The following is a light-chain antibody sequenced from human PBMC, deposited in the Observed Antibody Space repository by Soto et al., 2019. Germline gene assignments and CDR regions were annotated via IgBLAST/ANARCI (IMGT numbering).Light chain of an antibody. V-gene: IGKV3-11*01. CDR3: QLRSNWPT. J-gene: IGKJ1*01. Sequence: EIVLTQSPATLSLSPGERATLSCRASQSVSSYLAWYQQKPGQAPRLLIYDASNRATGIPARFSGSGSGTDYTLTISSLEPEDFAVYYCQLRSNWPTCGQGTKVEMK. CDR2: DAS. CDR1: QSVSSY.